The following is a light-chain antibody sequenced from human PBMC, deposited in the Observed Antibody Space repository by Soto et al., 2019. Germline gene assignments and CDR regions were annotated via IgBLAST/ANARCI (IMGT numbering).Light chain of an antibody. CDR1: QDISSW. Sequence: DIQMTQSPSTLSASVGDRVTITCRASQDISSWLAWYQQKPGKAPKLLIYAASSLQSGVPSRFSGSGSGTVLTLTISSLQPEDFATYYCQQANSFPITFGQGTRLEIK. CDR2: AAS. CDR3: QQANSFPIT. J-gene: IGKJ5*01. V-gene: IGKV1-12*01.